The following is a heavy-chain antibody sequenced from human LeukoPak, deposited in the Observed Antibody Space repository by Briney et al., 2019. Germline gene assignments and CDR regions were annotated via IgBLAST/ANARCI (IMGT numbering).Heavy chain of an antibody. J-gene: IGHJ5*02. Sequence: PSETLSLTCTVSGGSISSYYWSWIRQPPGKGLEWIGYIYYSGSTNYNPSLKSRVTISVDTSKNQFSLKLSSVTAADTAVYHCAREPVWGGHWFDPWGQGTLVTVSS. D-gene: IGHD3-16*01. CDR1: GGSISSYY. V-gene: IGHV4-59*01. CDR3: AREPVWGGHWFDP. CDR2: IYYSGST.